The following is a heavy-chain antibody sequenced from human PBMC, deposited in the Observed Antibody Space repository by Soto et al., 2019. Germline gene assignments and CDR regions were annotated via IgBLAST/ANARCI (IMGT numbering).Heavy chain of an antibody. CDR1: GYTFTKYA. Sequence: GASVKVSCKASGYTFTKYAMHWVRQAPGQRLEWMGWINVGKGNTKYSQKFQGRVTITRDTSASTVYMDLSSLRSEDTAVYYCARDGGYSGSYWGQGTLVTVSS. CDR2: INVGKGNT. J-gene: IGHJ4*02. V-gene: IGHV1-3*01. D-gene: IGHD1-26*01. CDR3: ARDGGYSGSY.